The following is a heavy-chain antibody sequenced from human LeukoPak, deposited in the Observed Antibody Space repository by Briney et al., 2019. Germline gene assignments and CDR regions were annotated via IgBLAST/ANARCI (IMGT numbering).Heavy chain of an antibody. J-gene: IGHJ4*02. Sequence: SETLSLTCTVSGGSIRSYYWSWIRQPPGKGLEWIGYIYFSGSTSYNPSLKSRVTISVDRSKNQFSLKLSSVAAADTAVYYCARFYDTNFDYWGQGTLVTVSS. V-gene: IGHV4-59*01. D-gene: IGHD3-3*01. CDR2: IYFSGST. CDR3: ARFYDTNFDY. CDR1: GGSIRSYY.